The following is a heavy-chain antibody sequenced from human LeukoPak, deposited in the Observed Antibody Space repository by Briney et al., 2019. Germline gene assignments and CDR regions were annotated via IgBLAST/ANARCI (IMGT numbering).Heavy chain of an antibody. Sequence: GGSLRLSCAASGFTVSSNYMSWVRQAPGKGLEWVSVIYSGGSTYYADSVKGRFTISRDNSKNTLYLQMNSLRAEDTAVYYCARVEAEADFHIDYWGQGTLVTVSS. V-gene: IGHV3-53*01. CDR3: ARVEAEADFHIDY. D-gene: IGHD6-13*01. CDR1: GFTVSSNY. J-gene: IGHJ4*02. CDR2: IYSGGST.